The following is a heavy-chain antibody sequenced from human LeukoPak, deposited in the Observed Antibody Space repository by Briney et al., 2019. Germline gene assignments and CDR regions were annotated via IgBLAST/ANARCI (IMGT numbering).Heavy chain of an antibody. J-gene: IGHJ1*01. Sequence: RTSETLSLTCTVSGGSISSYYWSWIRQPPGKGLEWIGYIYYSGSTNYNPSLKSRVTTSVDTSKNQFSLKLSSVTAADTAVYYCARHGYSSSWTGLGYFQHWGQGTLVTVSS. CDR1: GGSISSYY. V-gene: IGHV4-59*08. CDR2: IYYSGST. CDR3: ARHGYSSSWTGLGYFQH. D-gene: IGHD6-13*01.